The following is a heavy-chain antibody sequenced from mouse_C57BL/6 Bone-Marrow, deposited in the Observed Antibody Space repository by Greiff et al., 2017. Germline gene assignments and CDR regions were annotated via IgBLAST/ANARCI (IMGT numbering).Heavy chain of an antibody. Sequence: EVQLQQSGPVLVKPGASVKMSCKASGYTFTDYYMNWVKQSHGKSLEWIGVINPYNGGTSYNQKFKGKATLTVDKSSSTAYMELNSLTSEDSAVYYCARGDYYGSYYYAMDYWGQGTSVTGSS. CDR3: ARGDYYGSYYYAMDY. J-gene: IGHJ4*01. CDR1: GYTFTDYY. CDR2: INPYNGGT. D-gene: IGHD1-1*01. V-gene: IGHV1-19*01.